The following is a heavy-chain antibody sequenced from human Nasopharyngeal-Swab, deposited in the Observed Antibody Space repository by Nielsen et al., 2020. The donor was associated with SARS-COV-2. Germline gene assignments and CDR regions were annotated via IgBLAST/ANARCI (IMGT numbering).Heavy chain of an antibody. Sequence: ASVKVSCKASGYAFTSYYMHWVRQAPGQGLEWMGIINPSGGSTSYAQKFQGRVTFTRDTSASTAYMELSSLRSEDTAVYYCASVDMGDYWGQGTLVTVSS. CDR2: INPSGGST. CDR3: ASVDMGDY. V-gene: IGHV1-46*01. J-gene: IGHJ4*02. CDR1: GYAFTSYY. D-gene: IGHD5-12*01.